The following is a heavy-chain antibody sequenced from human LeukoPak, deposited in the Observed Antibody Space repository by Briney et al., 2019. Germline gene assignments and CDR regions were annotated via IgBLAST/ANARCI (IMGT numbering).Heavy chain of an antibody. J-gene: IGHJ3*02. CDR1: GFTFDGYG. CDR3: ARDGPFPYYYDSSGYYSNAFDI. CDR2: INWNGGST. D-gene: IGHD3-22*01. V-gene: IGHV3-20*04. Sequence: GGSLRLSCAASGFTFDGYGMSWVRQAPGKGLDWVSGINWNGGSTVYADSVKGRFTISRDNAKNSLYLQMNSLRAERTALFYCARDGPFPYYYDSSGYYSNAFDIWGQGTMVTVSS.